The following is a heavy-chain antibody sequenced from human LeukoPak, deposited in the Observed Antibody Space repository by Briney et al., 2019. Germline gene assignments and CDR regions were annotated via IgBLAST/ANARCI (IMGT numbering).Heavy chain of an antibody. D-gene: IGHD3-3*01. CDR2: IKQDGSEK. Sequence: GGSLRLSCAASGFTFSSYWMSWVRQAPGKGLEWVAHIKQDGSEKYYVDSVKGRFTISRDNAKNSLYLQMNSLRAEDTAVYYCARDEDYDFWSGRLDYWGQGTLVTVSS. V-gene: IGHV3-7*01. CDR1: GFTFSSYW. CDR3: ARDEDYDFWSGRLDY. J-gene: IGHJ4*02.